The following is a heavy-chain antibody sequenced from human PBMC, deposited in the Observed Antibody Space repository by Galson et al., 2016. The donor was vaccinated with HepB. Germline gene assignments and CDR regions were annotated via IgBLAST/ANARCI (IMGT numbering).Heavy chain of an antibody. CDR3: AREVLPEFCSGGSCYPEH. D-gene: IGHD2-15*01. J-gene: IGHJ1*01. CDR1: GYTFTNHH. CDR2: ISPSGGST. Sequence: SVKVSCKVSGYTFTNHHIHWVRQAPGQGLEWMGIISPSGGSTNYAQKFRGRVSMTRDTSTSTVYLELSGLKPEDTAVYYCAREVLPEFCSGGSCYPEHWGQGTLVTVSS. V-gene: IGHV1-46*01.